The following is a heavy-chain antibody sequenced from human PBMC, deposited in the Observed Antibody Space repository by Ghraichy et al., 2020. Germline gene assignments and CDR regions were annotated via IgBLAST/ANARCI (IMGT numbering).Heavy chain of an antibody. CDR3: ARSPDSSSWYY. CDR1: GGSISSSSYY. Sequence: ESLNISCTVSGGSISSSSYYWGWIRQPPGKGLEWIGSIYYSGSTYYNPSLKSRVTISVDTSKNQFSLKLSSVTAADTAVYYCARSPDSSSWYYWGQGTLVTVSS. V-gene: IGHV4-39*01. D-gene: IGHD6-13*01. CDR2: IYYSGST. J-gene: IGHJ4*02.